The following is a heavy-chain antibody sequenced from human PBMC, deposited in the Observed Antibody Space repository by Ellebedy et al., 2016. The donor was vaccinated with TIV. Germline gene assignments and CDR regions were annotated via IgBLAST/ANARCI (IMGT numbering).Heavy chain of an antibody. CDR1: GDTFTSYA. CDR2: IIPMFGTT. Sequence: SVKVFCKASGDTFTSYAITWVRQAPGQGLEWVGGIIPMFGTTNYAQKFQGRVTIAADESTSTAYMHLSSLQSEDTAVFYCARATRSGYTYTCGEDYYGMDVWGQGTTVTVS. V-gene: IGHV1-69*13. D-gene: IGHD5-18*01. CDR3: ARATRSGYTYTCGEDYYGMDV. J-gene: IGHJ6*02.